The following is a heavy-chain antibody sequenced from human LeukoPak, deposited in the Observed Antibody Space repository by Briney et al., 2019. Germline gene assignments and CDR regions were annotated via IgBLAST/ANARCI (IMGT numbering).Heavy chain of an antibody. CDR2: IYYSGST. CDR3: ARVRSYYGSGSLYYFDY. CDR1: GGSISSYY. V-gene: IGHV4-59*12. J-gene: IGHJ4*02. Sequence: PSETLSLTCTVSGGSISSYYWSWIRQPPGRGLEWIGYIYYSGSTYYNPSLKSRVTISVDTSKNQFSLKLSSVTAADTAVYYCARVRSYYGSGSLYYFDYWGQGTLVTVSS. D-gene: IGHD3-10*01.